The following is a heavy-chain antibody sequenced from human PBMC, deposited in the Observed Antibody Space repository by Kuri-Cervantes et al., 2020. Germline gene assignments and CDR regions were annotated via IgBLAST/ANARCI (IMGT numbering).Heavy chain of an antibody. V-gene: IGHV3-48*03. CDR3: ARDQTTVTTMASKSDAFDI. J-gene: IGHJ3*02. D-gene: IGHD4-17*01. Sequence: GGSLRLSCAASGFTFSSYEMNWVRQAPGKGLEWVSSISSSGSTIYYADSVKGRFTISRDNAKNSLYLQMNSLRAEDTAVYYCARDQTTVTTMASKSDAFDIWGQGTMVTVSS. CDR1: GFTFSSYE. CDR2: ISSSGSTI.